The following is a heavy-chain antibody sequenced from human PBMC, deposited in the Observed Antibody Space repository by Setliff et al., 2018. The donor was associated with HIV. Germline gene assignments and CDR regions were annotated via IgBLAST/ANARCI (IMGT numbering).Heavy chain of an antibody. D-gene: IGHD6-25*01. V-gene: IGHV3-30*09. CDR2: ISYDGGNH. CDR1: GFSFKTYA. CDR3: ARRAAVGLGNWFDP. J-gene: IGHJ5*02. Sequence: GESLKISCVASGFSFKTYAMHWVRQAPGKGLEWVAVISYDGGNHQYRDSGKGRFVISRDNSRNSLYLEMNSLGVEDTGVYYCARRAAVGLGNWFDPWGQGTRVTVSS.